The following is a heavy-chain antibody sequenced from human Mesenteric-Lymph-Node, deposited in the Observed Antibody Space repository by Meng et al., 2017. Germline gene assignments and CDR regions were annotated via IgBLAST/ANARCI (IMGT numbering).Heavy chain of an antibody. Sequence: GESLKISCAASGFTFSSYSMTWIRQPPGQGLEWLASVSPTSGSLYFADSVKGRFSISRDNAKNSVSLQMTRLRVEDTAVYYCARDHGSLNWFDPWGQGTLVTVSS. J-gene: IGHJ5*02. CDR2: VSPTSGSL. D-gene: IGHD6-25*01. CDR1: GFTFSSYS. CDR3: ARDHGSLNWFDP. V-gene: IGHV3-21*06.